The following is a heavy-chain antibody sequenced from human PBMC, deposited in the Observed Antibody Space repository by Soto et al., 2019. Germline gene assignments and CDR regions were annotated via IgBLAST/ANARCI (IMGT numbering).Heavy chain of an antibody. CDR1: GFSLTSSGVG. Sequence: QITLKESGPTLVKPTQTLTLTCTFSGFSLTSSGVGVGWIRQPPGKALEWLALIYWDNDKRYSPSLNSRLTITPDTPKNQLVLTMTNMHSVDTATYYCAHGRGGFHPLVSWGYWRQGTLVTVSS. V-gene: IGHV2-5*02. CDR3: AHGRGGFHPLVSWGY. D-gene: IGHD3-16*01. CDR2: IYWDNDK. J-gene: IGHJ4*02.